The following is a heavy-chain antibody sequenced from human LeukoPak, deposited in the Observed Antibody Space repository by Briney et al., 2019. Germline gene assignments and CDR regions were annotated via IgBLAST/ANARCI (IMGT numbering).Heavy chain of an antibody. CDR3: AREGDYYGSGSYDY. D-gene: IGHD3-10*01. J-gene: IGHJ4*02. Sequence: PGGSLRLSCAASGFTFSSYEMNWVRQAPGKGLEWVSYISSSGSTIYYADSVKGRFTISRDNAKNSLYLQMNGLRAEDTAVYYCAREGDYYGSGSYDYWGQGTLVTVSS. CDR2: ISSSGSTI. CDR1: GFTFSSYE. V-gene: IGHV3-48*03.